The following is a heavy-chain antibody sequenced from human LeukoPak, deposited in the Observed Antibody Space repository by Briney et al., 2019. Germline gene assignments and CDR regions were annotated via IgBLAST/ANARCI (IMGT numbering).Heavy chain of an antibody. J-gene: IGHJ4*02. D-gene: IGHD3-22*01. CDR1: GFSVSTNY. CDR3: AKNDRDGSGYNDY. V-gene: IGHV3-66*01. Sequence: PGGSLRLSCAASGFSVSTNYMSWVRQAPGKGLEWVSLIYSGGSRHYADSVKDRFTMSRDPSKNILYLQMNSLRAEDTAVYYCAKNDRDGSGYNDYWGQGTLVTVSS. CDR2: IYSGGSR.